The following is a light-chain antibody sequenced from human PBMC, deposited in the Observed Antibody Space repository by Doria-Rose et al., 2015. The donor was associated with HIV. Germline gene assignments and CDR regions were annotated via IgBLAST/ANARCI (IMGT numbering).Light chain of an antibody. CDR1: QSLLYTSKNY. CDR3: QQYYDTPS. J-gene: IGKJ3*01. V-gene: IGKV4-1*01. Sequence: DIRVTQSPESLGMSLGERATLNCKSNQSLLYTSKNYLAWYQHTPGQPPKLLIYWASTRQSGVPARFSGSGSGTDVTLSISSLEAEDVAVYYCQQYYDTPSFGPGTTVDIK. CDR2: WAS.